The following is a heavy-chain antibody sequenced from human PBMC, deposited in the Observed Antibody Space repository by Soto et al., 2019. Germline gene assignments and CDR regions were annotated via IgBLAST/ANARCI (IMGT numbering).Heavy chain of an antibody. CDR2: IKGKIDGGTT. CDR1: GFTFSNAW. CDR3: STAGYCIDTNCWGGYYRMDV. J-gene: IGHJ6*02. V-gene: IGHV3-15*07. D-gene: IGHD2-2*01. Sequence: GGSLRLSCAASGFTFSNAWMNWVRQAPGKGLEWVGRIKGKIDGGTTDYAAPVKGRFTISRDDSKNTLYLQMNSLKTEDTAVYYCSTAGYCIDTNCWGGYYRMDVWGQGTTVPVSS.